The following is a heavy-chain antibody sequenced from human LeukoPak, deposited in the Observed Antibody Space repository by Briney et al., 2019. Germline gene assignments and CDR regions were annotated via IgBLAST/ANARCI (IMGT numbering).Heavy chain of an antibody. Sequence: GGSLRLSCAASGFTFSSYEMNWVRQAPGKGLEWVSYISFSGSTIYYADSVKGRFTISRDNSKNTLYLQMNSLRDDDTAVYYCVRGVGVSRFNYLDPWGQGTLVIVS. CDR2: ISFSGSTI. CDR1: GFTFSSYE. D-gene: IGHD1-7*01. CDR3: VRGVGVSRFNYLDP. J-gene: IGHJ5*02. V-gene: IGHV3-48*03.